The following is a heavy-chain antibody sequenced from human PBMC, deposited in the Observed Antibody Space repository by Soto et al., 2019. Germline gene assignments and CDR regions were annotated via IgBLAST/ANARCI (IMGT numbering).Heavy chain of an antibody. Sequence: GGSLRLSCTASGFSVNDNYMAWVRQAPGKSPEWVAVIFTRGTAHYADSVTGRFTFSRDNSKRTLNLQLNNLRAEDTAVYYCTKLWGYYFESWGQGTLVTAPQ. CDR2: IFTRGTA. CDR3: TKLWGYYFES. CDR1: GFSVNDNY. D-gene: IGHD3-22*01. V-gene: IGHV3-53*01. J-gene: IGHJ4*02.